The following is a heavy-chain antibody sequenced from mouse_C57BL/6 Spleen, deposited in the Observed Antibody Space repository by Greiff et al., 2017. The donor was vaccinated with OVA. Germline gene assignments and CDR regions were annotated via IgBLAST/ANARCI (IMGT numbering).Heavy chain of an antibody. V-gene: IGHV1-54*01. CDR2: INPGSGGT. Sequence: QVQLQQSGAELVRPGTSVKVSCKASGYAFTNYLIEWVKQRPGQSLEWIGVINPGSGGTNYNEKFKGKATLTADKSSSTAYMQLSSLTSEDSAVYFCARSYGKAMDYWGQGTSVTVSS. CDR3: ARSYGKAMDY. CDR1: GYAFTNYL. J-gene: IGHJ4*01. D-gene: IGHD2-1*01.